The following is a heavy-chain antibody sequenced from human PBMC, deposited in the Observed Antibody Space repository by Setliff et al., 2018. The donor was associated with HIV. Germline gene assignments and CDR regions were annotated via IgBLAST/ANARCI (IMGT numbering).Heavy chain of an antibody. CDR3: ARHSPSDY. V-gene: IGHV4-59*08. Sequence: SETLSLTCTVSGDSISTDYWTWIRQPPGKGLEWIGYIYNSASTSYNPSLKSRVTISVDTSKDQFSLKLSSVTAADTAVYYCARHSPSDYWGQGTLVTVS. CDR1: GDSISTDY. CDR2: IYNSAST. J-gene: IGHJ4*02.